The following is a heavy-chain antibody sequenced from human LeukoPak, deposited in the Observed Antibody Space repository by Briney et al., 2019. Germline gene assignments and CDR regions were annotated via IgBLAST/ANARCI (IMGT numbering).Heavy chain of an antibody. V-gene: IGHV3-11*05. J-gene: IGHJ3*02. D-gene: IGHD5-24*01. CDR2: ISSGSRHT. CDR1: GFTFSDYY. Sequence: KPGGSLRLSCAASGFTFSDYYMNWIRQAPGKGLEWVSYISSGSRHTNYADSVKGRFTISRDNAKNSLYLQMNSLRAEDTALYYCARDRRDGYNYVGYDGFDIWGQGTMVTVSS. CDR3: ARDRRDGYNYVGYDGFDI.